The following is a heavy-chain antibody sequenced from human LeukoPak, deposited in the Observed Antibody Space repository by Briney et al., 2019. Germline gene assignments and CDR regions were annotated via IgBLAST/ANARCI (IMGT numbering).Heavy chain of an antibody. D-gene: IGHD6-13*01. CDR1: GGSFSGYY. Sequence: PSETLSLTCAVYGGSFSGYYWSWIRQPPGKGLEWIGEINHSGSTNYNPSLKSRVAISLDTSKNQFSLNLNSVTAADTAVYHCARGLATYSSWYWAVWFDPWGQGTLVTVSS. V-gene: IGHV4-34*01. J-gene: IGHJ5*02. CDR3: ARGLATYSSWYWAVWFDP. CDR2: INHSGST.